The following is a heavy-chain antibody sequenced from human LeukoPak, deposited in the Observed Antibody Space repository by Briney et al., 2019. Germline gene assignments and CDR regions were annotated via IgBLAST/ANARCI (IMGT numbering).Heavy chain of an antibody. CDR1: GFTFTTYW. CDR2: ISWNSGSI. CDR3: ALANPPFLAAAGTSWFDP. Sequence: GGSLRLSCAASGFTFTTYWMHWVRQAPGKGLEWVSGISWNSGSIGYADSVKGRFTISRDNAKNSLYLQMNSLRAEDTALYYCALANPPFLAAAGTSWFDPWGQGTLVTVSS. J-gene: IGHJ5*02. V-gene: IGHV3-9*01. D-gene: IGHD6-13*01.